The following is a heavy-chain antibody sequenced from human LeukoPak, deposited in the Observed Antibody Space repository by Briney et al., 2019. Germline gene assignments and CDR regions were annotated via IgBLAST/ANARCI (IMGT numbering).Heavy chain of an antibody. D-gene: IGHD4-11*01. V-gene: IGHV3-74*01. J-gene: IGHJ4*02. CDR2: SNTDGSST. CDR1: GFTLSRYW. Sequence: GGSLRLSCAASGFTLSRYWMHWVRQAPGKGLMWVSRSNTDGSSTNYADSVKGRFTISRDNAKSTLYLQMNSLRAEDTAVYYCARGYSDYYYFDSWGQGTLVTVSS. CDR3: ARGYSDYYYFDS.